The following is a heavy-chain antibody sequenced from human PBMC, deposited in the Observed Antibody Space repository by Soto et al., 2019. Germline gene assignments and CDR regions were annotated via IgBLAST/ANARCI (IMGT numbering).Heavy chain of an antibody. CDR3: AKDQLTYYDFWSGYYKPYYYYGMDV. Sequence: PGGSLSLSCAASGFTFSSYAMSWVRQAPGKGLEWVSAISGSGGSTYYADSVKGRFTISRDNSKNTLYLQMNSLRAEDTAVYYCAKDQLTYYDFWSGYYKPYYYYGMDVWGQGTTVPVS. J-gene: IGHJ6*02. V-gene: IGHV3-23*01. CDR2: ISGSGGST. D-gene: IGHD3-3*01. CDR1: GFTFSSYA.